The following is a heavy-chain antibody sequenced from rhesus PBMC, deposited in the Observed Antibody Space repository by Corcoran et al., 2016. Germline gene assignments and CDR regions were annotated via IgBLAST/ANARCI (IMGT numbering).Heavy chain of an antibody. J-gene: IGHJ4*01. D-gene: IGHD3-3*01. CDR2: IDGNSAST. CDR1: GGSISGYY. Sequence: QVKLQQWGEGLGQPSETLSLTCAVYGGSISGYYWSWVRPPAGKGLGGSGNIDGNSASTNYNPSLKNRVTISKDTSKNQFSLKLSSVTAADTAVYYCARVGYNIWTGYYQYYFDYWGQGVLVTVSS. CDR3: ARVGYNIWTGYYQYYFDY. V-gene: IGHV4-73*01.